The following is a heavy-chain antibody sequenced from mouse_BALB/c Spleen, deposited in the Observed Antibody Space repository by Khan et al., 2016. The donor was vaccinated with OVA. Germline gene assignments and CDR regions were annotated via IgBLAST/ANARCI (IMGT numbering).Heavy chain of an antibody. CDR3: ARKNGSDFDY. CDR1: GYSFTGYF. Sequence: MQLEESGPELVKPGASVKISCKASGYSFTGYFMNWVMQSHGKSLEWIGRINPHIGETFYNQRFVGKATLTVDESSSTAHMELRSLASEDSAVYFFARKNGSDFDYRGQGTTLTVSS. D-gene: IGHD1-1*01. J-gene: IGHJ2*01. CDR2: INPHIGET. V-gene: IGHV1-20*02.